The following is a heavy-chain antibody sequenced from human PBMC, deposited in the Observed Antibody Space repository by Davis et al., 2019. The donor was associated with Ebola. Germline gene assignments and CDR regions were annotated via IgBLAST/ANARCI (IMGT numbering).Heavy chain of an antibody. V-gene: IGHV3-30*18. Sequence: GGSLRLSCAASGFTFSSYGMHWVRQAPGKGLEWVAVISYDGSNKYYADSVKDRFTISRDNSKNTLYLQMNSLRAEDTAVYYCAKDGGIVATSYYYYYGMDVWGQGTTVTVSS. D-gene: IGHD5-12*01. CDR2: ISYDGSNK. CDR1: GFTFSSYG. CDR3: AKDGGIVATSYYYYYGMDV. J-gene: IGHJ6*02.